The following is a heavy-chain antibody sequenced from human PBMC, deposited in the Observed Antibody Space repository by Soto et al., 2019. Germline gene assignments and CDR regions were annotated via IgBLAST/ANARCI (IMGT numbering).Heavy chain of an antibody. CDR1: GFTFSSYA. Sequence: EVQLLESGGGLVQPGGSLRLSCAASGFTFSSYAMSSVRQAPGKGLARVSAISGSGGSTYYADSVKGRFTISRDNSKNTLYLQMNSLRAEDTAVYYCAKASEVRWFGELLPHFDYWGQGTLVTVSS. D-gene: IGHD3-10*01. J-gene: IGHJ4*02. CDR3: AKASEVRWFGELLPHFDY. CDR2: ISGSGGST. V-gene: IGHV3-23*01.